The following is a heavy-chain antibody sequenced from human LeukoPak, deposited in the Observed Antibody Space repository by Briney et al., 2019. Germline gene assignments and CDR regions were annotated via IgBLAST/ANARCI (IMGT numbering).Heavy chain of an antibody. CDR3: ARVPDGTDTAMVY. J-gene: IGHJ4*02. V-gene: IGHV1-2*02. CDR2: INPNSGGT. Sequence: ASVTVSCTASGYTFTGYYMHWVRQAPGQGLAWMGWINPNSGGTNYAQKFQGRVTMTRDTSISTAYMELSSLRSEDTAVYYCARVPDGTDTAMVYWGQGTLVTVSS. D-gene: IGHD5-18*01. CDR1: GYTFTGYY.